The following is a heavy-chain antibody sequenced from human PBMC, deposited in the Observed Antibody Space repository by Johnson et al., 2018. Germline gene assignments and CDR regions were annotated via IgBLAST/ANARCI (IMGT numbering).Heavy chain of an antibody. J-gene: IGHJ6*03. Sequence: VQLVESGGGLVQPGRSLRLSCAASGFTFDDYAMHWVRQAPGKGLGGVSGISWNRGCIGSAASVKGRFPISRDNAKTSLYLQMNSLRAEDTASYYCSKDKESPWAAGYYYYMDFWGQGTTVTVSS. CDR3: SKDKESPWAAGYYYYMDF. CDR1: GFTFDDYA. V-gene: IGHV3-9*01. CDR2: ISWNRGCI. D-gene: IGHD6-25*01.